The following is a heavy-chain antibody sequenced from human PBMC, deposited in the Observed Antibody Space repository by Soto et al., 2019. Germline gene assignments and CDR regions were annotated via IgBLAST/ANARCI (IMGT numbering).Heavy chain of an antibody. J-gene: IGHJ3*02. CDR1: GGSISSSNW. CDR2: IYHSGST. Sequence: NPSETLSLTCAVSGGSISSSNWWSWVRQPPGKGLEWIGEIYHSGSTNYNPSLKSRVTISVDKSKNQFSLKLSSVTAADTAVYYCASTDSSGQNAFDIWGQGTMVTVSS. D-gene: IGHD3-22*01. CDR3: ASTDSSGQNAFDI. V-gene: IGHV4-4*02.